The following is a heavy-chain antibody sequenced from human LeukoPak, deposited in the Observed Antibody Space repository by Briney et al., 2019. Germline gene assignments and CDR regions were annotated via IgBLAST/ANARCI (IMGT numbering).Heavy chain of an antibody. CDR1: GFTFNNYY. CDR2: ISSTVSTT. Sequence: GGSLRLSCAASGFTFNNYYMSWIRQAPGKGLEWISYISSTVSTTYYADSVKGRFTISRDNSKNTLYLQMNSLRAEDTAVYYCAKDPGLNYYDSSGYIDYWGQGTLVTVSS. V-gene: IGHV3-11*01. D-gene: IGHD3-22*01. CDR3: AKDPGLNYYDSSGYIDY. J-gene: IGHJ4*02.